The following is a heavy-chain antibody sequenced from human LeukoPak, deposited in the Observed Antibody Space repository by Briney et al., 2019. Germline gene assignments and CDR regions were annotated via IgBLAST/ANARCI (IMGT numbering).Heavy chain of an antibody. V-gene: IGHV3-23*01. D-gene: IGHD3-10*01. CDR3: ATYGSGSYYRKVLDY. CDR2: TTTSGVTT. J-gene: IGHJ4*02. Sequence: GGSLRLSCAASGFTFTSYAMSWVRQAPGKGLEWVSGTTTSGVTTYYADSVKGRLTISRDNSKSTLYLQMNSLRAEDTAVYYCATYGSGSYYRKVLDYWGQGTLVTVSS. CDR1: GFTFTSYA.